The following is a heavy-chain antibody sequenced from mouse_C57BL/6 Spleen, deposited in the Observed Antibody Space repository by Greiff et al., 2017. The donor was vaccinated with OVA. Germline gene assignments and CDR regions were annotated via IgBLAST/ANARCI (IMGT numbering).Heavy chain of an antibody. CDR3: AKGINDGYYPMDY. CDR2: IYPGSGST. J-gene: IGHJ4*01. D-gene: IGHD2-3*01. CDR1: GYTFTSYW. V-gene: IGHV1-55*01. Sequence: VQLQQSGAELVKPGASVKMSCKASGYTFTSYWITWVKQRPGQGLEWIGDIYPGSGSTNYNEKFKSKATLTVDTSSSTAYMQLSSLTSEDSAVYYCAKGINDGYYPMDYWGQGTSVTVSS.